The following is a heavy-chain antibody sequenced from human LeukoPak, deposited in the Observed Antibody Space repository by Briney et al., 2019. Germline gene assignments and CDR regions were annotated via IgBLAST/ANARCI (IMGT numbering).Heavy chain of an antibody. V-gene: IGHV3-15*01. D-gene: IGHD2-15*01. CDR2: IRSRTEGGAA. CDR1: GFTFSDAW. J-gene: IGHJ3*02. CDR3: TTDYCSDGSCPGAFDM. Sequence: PGGSLRLSCVASGFTFSDAWMSWVRQAPGKGLEWVARIRSRTEGGAADYAAPVKGRSTISRDDSENTLSLQMNSLKSEDTAVYYCTTDYCSDGSCPGAFDMWGQGTMVTVSS.